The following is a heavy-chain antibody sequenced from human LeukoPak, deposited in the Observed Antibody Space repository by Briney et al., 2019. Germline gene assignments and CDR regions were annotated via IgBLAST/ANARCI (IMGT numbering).Heavy chain of an antibody. CDR2: ISGSGGIT. V-gene: IGHV3-23*01. D-gene: IGHD1-26*01. J-gene: IGHJ4*02. Sequence: QPGGSLRLSCAASGFTFYKSGMGWGRQAPGRGLEWVSAISGSGGITYYADSVKGRFTISRDESKNTLYLQMNSLKAEDTAVYYCAIEQWELKYWGQGTLVTVSS. CDR1: GFTFYKSG. CDR3: AIEQWELKY.